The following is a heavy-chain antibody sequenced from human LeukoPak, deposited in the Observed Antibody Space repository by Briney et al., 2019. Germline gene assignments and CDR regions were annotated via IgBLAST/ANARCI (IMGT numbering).Heavy chain of an antibody. CDR2: INHSGST. D-gene: IGHD3-10*01. CDR3: AILSREYYNDY. Sequence: SETLSLTCAVYGGSFSGYYWSWIRQPPGKGLGWIGEINHSGSTNYNPSLKSRVTISVDTSKNQFSLKLSSVTAADTAVYYCAILSREYYNDYWGQGTLVTVSS. V-gene: IGHV4-34*01. CDR1: GGSFSGYY. J-gene: IGHJ4*02.